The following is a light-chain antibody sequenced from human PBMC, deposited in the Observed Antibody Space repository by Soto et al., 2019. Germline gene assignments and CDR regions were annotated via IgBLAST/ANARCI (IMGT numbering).Light chain of an antibody. V-gene: IGKV3D-20*02. Sequence: EIVLTQSPGTLSLSPGERATLSCRASQSVSSSYLTWYQQKPGQAPRLLIYGASTRATSIPARFSGSGSGTDFTLTITNLESEDFAVYYCQQRSNWPWTFGQGTKVDIK. CDR1: QSVSSSY. J-gene: IGKJ1*01. CDR3: QQRSNWPWT. CDR2: GAS.